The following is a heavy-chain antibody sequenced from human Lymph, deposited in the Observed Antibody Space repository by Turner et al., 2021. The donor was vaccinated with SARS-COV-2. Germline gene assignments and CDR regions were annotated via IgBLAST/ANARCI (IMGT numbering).Heavy chain of an antibody. V-gene: IGHV3-30*04. CDR2: ISYDGSNK. Sequence: QVQLLVSGGVVVRPGSSLRLSCAASGFTFSTYAIYWVRQAPGKGLEWVAVISYDGSNKYYADSVKGRFTISRDNSKNTLYLQMNSLRAEDTAVYYCARYASGGYFYYGMDVWGQGTTVTVSS. CDR1: GFTFSTYA. J-gene: IGHJ6*02. D-gene: IGHD3-10*01. CDR3: ARYASGGYFYYGMDV.